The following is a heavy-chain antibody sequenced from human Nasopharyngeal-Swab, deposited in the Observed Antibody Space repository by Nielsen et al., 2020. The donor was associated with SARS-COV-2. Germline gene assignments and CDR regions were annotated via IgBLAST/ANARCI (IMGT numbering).Heavy chain of an antibody. CDR3: ARDRYYDFWSGNYYYYGMDV. CDR2: ISSSGSTI. CDR1: GFTFSDYY. V-gene: IGHV3-11*04. D-gene: IGHD3-3*01. J-gene: IGHJ6*02. Sequence: GESLKISCAASGFTFSDYYMSWIRQAPGKGLEWVSYISSSGSTIYYADSVKGRFTISRDNSKNTLYLQMNSLRAEDTAVYYCARDRYYDFWSGNYYYYGMDVWGQGTTVTVSS.